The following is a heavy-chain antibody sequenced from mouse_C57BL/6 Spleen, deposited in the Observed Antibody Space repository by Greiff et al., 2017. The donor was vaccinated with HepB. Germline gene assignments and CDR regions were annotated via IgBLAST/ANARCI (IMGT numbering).Heavy chain of an antibody. V-gene: IGHV1-55*01. CDR1: GYTFTSYW. CDR3: ARPSNPYYAMDY. Sequence: QVQLKQPGAELVKPGASVKMSCKASGYTFTSYWITWVKQRPGQGLEWIGDIYPGSGSTNYNEKFKSKATLTVDTSSSTAYMQLSSLTSEDSAVYYCARPSNPYYAMDYWGQGTSVTVSS. CDR2: IYPGSGST. J-gene: IGHJ4*01. D-gene: IGHD2-5*01.